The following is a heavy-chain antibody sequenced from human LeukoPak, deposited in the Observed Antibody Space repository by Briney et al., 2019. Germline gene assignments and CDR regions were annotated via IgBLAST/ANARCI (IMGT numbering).Heavy chain of an antibody. CDR3: VSPSGSGSYFAFYY. CDR2: SKNKADSYTT. Sequence: PGGSLRLSCAASGFTFSDHYIDWVRQAPGKGLEWVGRSKNKADSYTTEYAASVKGRFTLSRDDSKSSLYLQMNSLKTEDTAVYYCVSPSGSGSYFAFYYWGQGTLVTVSS. J-gene: IGHJ4*02. CDR1: GFTFSDHY. D-gene: IGHD1-26*01. V-gene: IGHV3-72*01.